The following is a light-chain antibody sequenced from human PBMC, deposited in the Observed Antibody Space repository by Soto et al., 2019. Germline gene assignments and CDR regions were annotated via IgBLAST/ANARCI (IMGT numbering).Light chain of an antibody. CDR2: GAS. CDR3: QQLTNFRFT. V-gene: IGKV1-9*01. CDR1: QGINKF. J-gene: IGKJ2*01. Sequence: IQLTQSPSSLSASVGDRVTITCRASQGINKFLAWYQQRPGKAPQLLVCGASTLHSGVPSRFSGSGSGTDFTLTISSLQPEDFATYYCQQLTNFRFTFGQGTKLDIK.